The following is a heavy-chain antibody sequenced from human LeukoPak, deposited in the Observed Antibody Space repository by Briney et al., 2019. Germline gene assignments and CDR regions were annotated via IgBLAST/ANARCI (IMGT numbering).Heavy chain of an antibody. J-gene: IGHJ4*01. CDR3: ARGAPIVVVPAALTYLDY. Sequence: SETLSLTCTVSGDSMTDYYWNWIRQPPGKGLEYIGYIYSSGSTSYNPSLKGRVTMSVDTSKNHFSLKLISVTAADTAVYYCARGAPIVVVPAALTYLDYWGQGTLVTVSS. V-gene: IGHV4-59*01. CDR1: GDSMTDYY. CDR2: IYSSGST. D-gene: IGHD2-2*01.